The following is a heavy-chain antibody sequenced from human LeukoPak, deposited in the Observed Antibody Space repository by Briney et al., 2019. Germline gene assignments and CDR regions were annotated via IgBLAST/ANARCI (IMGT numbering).Heavy chain of an antibody. D-gene: IGHD3-3*01. CDR1: GFTFSSYS. J-gene: IGHJ5*02. CDR3: ARDRGDFWSGYPHWFDP. V-gene: IGHV3-48*01. CDR2: ISSSSSTI. Sequence: GGSLRLSCAASGFTFSSYSMNWVRQSPGTGLEWVSYISSSSSTIYYADSVKGRFTISRDNAKNSLYLQMNSLRAEDTAVYYCARDRGDFWSGYPHWFDPWGQGTLVTVSS.